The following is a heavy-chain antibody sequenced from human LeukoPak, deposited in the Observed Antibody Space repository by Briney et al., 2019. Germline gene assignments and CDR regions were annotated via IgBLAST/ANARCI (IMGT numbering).Heavy chain of an antibody. CDR1: GGTFSSYA. CDR2: IIPIFGTA. J-gene: IGHJ6*03. Sequence: SVKVSCKASGGTFSSYAISWVRQAPGQGLEWMGGIIPIFGTANYAQKFQGRVTITTDESTSTAYMELSSLRSEDTAVYYCARDVGEIAVAGDYYYYMDVWGKGTTVTVSS. CDR3: ARDVGEIAVAGDYYYYMDV. V-gene: IGHV1-69*05. D-gene: IGHD6-19*01.